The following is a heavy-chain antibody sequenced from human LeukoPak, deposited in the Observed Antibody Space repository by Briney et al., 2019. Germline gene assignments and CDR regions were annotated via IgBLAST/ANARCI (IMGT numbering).Heavy chain of an antibody. J-gene: IGHJ6*02. CDR3: ARTGPHYYYYGMDV. CDR2: INRDGSQR. Sequence: GGSLRLSCAASGFALRSYTVTWVRQAPGKGLEWVANINRDGSQRNHVDSVKGRFTISRDNAKNSLYLQMNSLRAEDTAVYYCARTGPHYYYYGMDVWGQGTTVTVSS. CDR1: GFALRSYT. V-gene: IGHV3-7*01. D-gene: IGHD4-17*01.